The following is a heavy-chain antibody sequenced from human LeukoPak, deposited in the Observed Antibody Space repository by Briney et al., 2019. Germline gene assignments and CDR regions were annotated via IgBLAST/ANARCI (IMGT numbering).Heavy chain of an antibody. V-gene: IGHV3-23*01. CDR2: ISGSGGST. CDR1: GFTFDDYA. Sequence: PGGSLRLSCAASGFTFDDYAMHWVRQAPGKGLEWVSAISGSGGSTYYADSVKGRFTISRDNSKNTLYLQMNSLRAEDTAVYYCAKGMAHFDYWGQGTLVTVSS. D-gene: IGHD5-24*01. CDR3: AKGMAHFDY. J-gene: IGHJ4*02.